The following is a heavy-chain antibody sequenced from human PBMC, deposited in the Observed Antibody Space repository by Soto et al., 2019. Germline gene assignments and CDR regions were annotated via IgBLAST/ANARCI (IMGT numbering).Heavy chain of an antibody. D-gene: IGHD5-12*01. CDR1: GYTFTRSG. J-gene: IGHJ6*02. CDR2: ISTYNGDT. V-gene: IGHV1-18*01. CDR3: AREGVAPYYYYGMDG. Sequence: QVQLVQSGAEVKKPGASVKVSCKASGYTFTRSGISWVRQAPGQGLEWMGWISTYNGDTNYAQTFQGRVTMTTDTSTSTVQMEVRSMRADDTAVYYCAREGVAPYYYYGMDGWGQGTPVSVSS.